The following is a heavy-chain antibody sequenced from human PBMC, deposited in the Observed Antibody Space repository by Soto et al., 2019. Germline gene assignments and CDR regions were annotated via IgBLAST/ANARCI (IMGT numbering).Heavy chain of an antibody. D-gene: IGHD6-19*01. CDR1: GFTFSSYA. CDR2: ISGSGGST. Sequence: GVSLRLSCAASGFTFSSYAMSWVRQAPGKGLEWVSAISGSGGSTYYADSVKGRFTISRDNSKNTLYLQMNSLRAEDTAVYYCAKNAVSSGWYYYYGMDVWGQGTTVTVSS. J-gene: IGHJ6*02. CDR3: AKNAVSSGWYYYYGMDV. V-gene: IGHV3-23*01.